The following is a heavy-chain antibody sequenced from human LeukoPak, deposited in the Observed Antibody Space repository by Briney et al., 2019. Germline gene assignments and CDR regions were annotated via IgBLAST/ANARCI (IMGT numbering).Heavy chain of an antibody. J-gene: IGHJ4*02. D-gene: IGHD2-8*01. CDR2: IKQDGSEK. CDR1: GFTFSGYW. CDR3: ARHNVARYFHL. Sequence: PGGSLRLSCEASGFTFSGYWMSWVRQAPGKGLEWVANIKQDGSEKQYADSVKGRFTISRDNAKNSVYLQMSSLSDEDTALYYCARHNVARYFHLWGQATHVTLSP. V-gene: IGHV3-7*01.